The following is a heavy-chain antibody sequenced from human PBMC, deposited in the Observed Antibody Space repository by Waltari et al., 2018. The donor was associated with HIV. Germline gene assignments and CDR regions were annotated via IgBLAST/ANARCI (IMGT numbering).Heavy chain of an antibody. D-gene: IGHD3-10*01. J-gene: IGHJ4*02. CDR1: GFNFDDYG. V-gene: IGHV3-20*04. Sequence: EVQLVESGGGVVRPGGSLRLPCVASGFNFDDYGRSWVRQAPGKGLGLVSGINWNGGSTGYADSVKGRFSISRDNAKNSLYLQMNSLRAEDTALYYCARDYGSGSYYNYWGQGTLVTVSS. CDR2: INWNGGST. CDR3: ARDYGSGSYYNY.